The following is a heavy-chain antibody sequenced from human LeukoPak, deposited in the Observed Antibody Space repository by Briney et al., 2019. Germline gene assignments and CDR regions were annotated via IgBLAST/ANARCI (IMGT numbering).Heavy chain of an antibody. D-gene: IGHD4-23*01. CDR2: ISGSGGST. CDR3: AKLHDSRWSPNSQVH. Sequence: TGGSLRLSCAASGFTFSSYAMSWVRQAPGKGLEWVSAISGSGGSTYYADSVKGRFTISRDNSKNTLYLQMNSLRAEDTAVYYCAKLHDSRWSPNSQVHWGQGTLVTVSS. V-gene: IGHV3-23*01. CDR1: GFTFSSYA. J-gene: IGHJ4*02.